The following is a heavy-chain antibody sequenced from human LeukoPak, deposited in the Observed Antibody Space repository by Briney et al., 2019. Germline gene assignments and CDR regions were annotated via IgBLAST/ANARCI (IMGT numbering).Heavy chain of an antibody. Sequence: PGGSLRLSCAASGFTFSSYWMSWVRQAPGKGLEWVANIKQDGSEKYYVDSVKGRFTISRDNAKNSLYLQMNSLRAEDTAAYYCARERGPGMGGWFDPWGQGTLVTVSS. CDR1: GFTFSSYW. D-gene: IGHD3-10*01. CDR2: IKQDGSEK. V-gene: IGHV3-7*01. CDR3: ARERGPGMGGWFDP. J-gene: IGHJ5*02.